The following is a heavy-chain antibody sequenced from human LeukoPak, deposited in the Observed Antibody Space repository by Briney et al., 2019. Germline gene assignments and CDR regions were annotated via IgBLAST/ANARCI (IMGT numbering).Heavy chain of an antibody. V-gene: IGHV4-39*07. Sequence: SETLSLTCTVSGGSISSSSYYWGWIRQPPGKGLEWIGSIYYTGSTYYNPSLKSRVTISVDTSKNQFSLKLSSVTAADTAVYYCARGGGSYPLNDYYYYYMDVWGKGTTVTISS. J-gene: IGHJ6*03. CDR1: GGSISSSSYY. CDR2: IYYTGST. CDR3: ARGGGSYPLNDYYYYYMDV. D-gene: IGHD1-26*01.